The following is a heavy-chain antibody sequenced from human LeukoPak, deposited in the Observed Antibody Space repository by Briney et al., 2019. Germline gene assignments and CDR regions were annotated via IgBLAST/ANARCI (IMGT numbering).Heavy chain of an antibody. CDR3: ARGQQLDQDAFDI. J-gene: IGHJ3*02. D-gene: IGHD6-13*01. Sequence: SVKVSCKASDYTFTSYAISWVRQSPGQGLEWMGRIIPILGIANYAQKFQGRVTITADKSTSTAYMELSSLRSEDTAVYYCARGQQLDQDAFDILGQGTMVTVSS. CDR1: DYTFTSYA. V-gene: IGHV1-69*04. CDR2: IIPILGIA.